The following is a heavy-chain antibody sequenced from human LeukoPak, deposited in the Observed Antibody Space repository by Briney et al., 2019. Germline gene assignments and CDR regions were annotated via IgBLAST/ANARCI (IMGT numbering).Heavy chain of an antibody. J-gene: IGHJ4*02. CDR1: GYTFTSFF. D-gene: IGHD6-13*01. V-gene: IGHV5-51*01. CDR3: ARPITGAGTDLGY. CDR2: IYTGDSDT. Sequence: PGEFLKISCKASGYTFTSFFIGWVRQIPGQGLEWGGIIYTGDSDTRYSPSFQGQVTISVDKSISPAYLQWRSLKASDTAIYYCARPITGAGTDLGYWGQGTLVTVSS.